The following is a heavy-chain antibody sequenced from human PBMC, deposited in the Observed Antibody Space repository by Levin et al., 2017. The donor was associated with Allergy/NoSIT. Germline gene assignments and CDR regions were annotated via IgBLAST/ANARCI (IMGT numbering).Heavy chain of an antibody. Sequence: PGGSLRLSCAASGFTFSSYAMHWVRQAPGKGLEWVAVISYDGSNKYYADSVKGRFTISRDNSKNTLYLQMNSLRAEDTAVYYCARDSGSSSWYKSYYYYYGMDVWGQGTTVTVSS. J-gene: IGHJ6*02. CDR2: ISYDGSNK. V-gene: IGHV3-30*04. CDR3: ARDSGSSSWYKSYYYYYGMDV. CDR1: GFTFSSYA. D-gene: IGHD6-13*01.